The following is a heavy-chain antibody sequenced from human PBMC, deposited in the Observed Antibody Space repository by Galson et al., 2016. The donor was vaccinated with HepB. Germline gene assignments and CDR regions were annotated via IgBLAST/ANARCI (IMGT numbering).Heavy chain of an antibody. J-gene: IGHJ4*02. CDR3: TTPILGVSQMGY. D-gene: IGHD1-26*01. CDR1: GFNFSDSG. CDR2: IRSKPNGYAT. Sequence: SLRLSCAGSGFNFSDSGIHWVRQSSGKGLEWVGRIRSKPNGYATVYAVSVKGRFTVSRDDSSNTAYLEMNSLKNEDTAVYYCTTPILGVSQMGYWGQGTPVTVSS. V-gene: IGHV3-73*01.